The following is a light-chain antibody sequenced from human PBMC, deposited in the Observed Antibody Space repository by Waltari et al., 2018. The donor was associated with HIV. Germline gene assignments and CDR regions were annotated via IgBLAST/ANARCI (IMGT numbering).Light chain of an antibody. Sequence: QSVLTQPPSVSGAPGQRVTVSCTGGSSSIGEDYDVHWYQQIPGTAPQLLISGNKNRPSGVPDRFSASQSGTSASLAITGLQAEDEADYFCQSYDRRLRASVVFGGGTKLPVL. V-gene: IGLV1-40*01. CDR1: SSSIGEDYD. CDR2: GNK. CDR3: QSYDRRLRASVV. J-gene: IGLJ2*01.